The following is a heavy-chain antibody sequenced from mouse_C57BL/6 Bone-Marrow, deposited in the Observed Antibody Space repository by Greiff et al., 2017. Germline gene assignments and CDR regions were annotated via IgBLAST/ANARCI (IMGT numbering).Heavy chain of an antibody. J-gene: IGHJ4*01. Sequence: VKLQRSGPELVRPGVSVKISYKGSGYPFTDYAMHWVKLSHAKSLEWIGVISTYYGDASYNQKVKDKATMTVDKSFTTAYMELARLTSEDSSVYYCAMIDDGHYYAMDYWCQGTSVTVSS. V-gene: IGHV1-67*01. D-gene: IGHD2-3*01. CDR3: AMIDDGHYYAMDY. CDR1: GYPFTDYA. CDR2: ISTYYGDA.